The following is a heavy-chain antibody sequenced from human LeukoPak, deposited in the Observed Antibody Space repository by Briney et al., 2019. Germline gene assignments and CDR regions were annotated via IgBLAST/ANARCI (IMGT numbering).Heavy chain of an antibody. Sequence: PGGSLRLSCAASGFTFSSYGMHWVRQAPGKGLEWVAVISYDGSNKYYADSVKGRFTISRDNSKNTLYLQMNSLRAEDTAVYYCAKDTYSGYDTLSGYWGQGTLVTVSS. V-gene: IGHV3-30*18. J-gene: IGHJ4*02. CDR1: GFTFSSYG. D-gene: IGHD5-12*01. CDR2: ISYDGSNK. CDR3: AKDTYSGYDTLSGY.